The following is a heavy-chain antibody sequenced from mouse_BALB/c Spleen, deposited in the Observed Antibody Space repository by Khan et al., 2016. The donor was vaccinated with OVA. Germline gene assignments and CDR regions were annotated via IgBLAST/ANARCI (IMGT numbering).Heavy chain of an antibody. V-gene: IGHV1S132*01. D-gene: IGHD3-2*02. Sequence: QIQLVQSGAELVRPGTSVKLSCKTSGYIFTSYWIHWVQQRSGQGLEWIARLYPGTDNTYYTENFKEQATLTADKSSSTVNLQLSSLKSEDSAVFFCAREEALYYFDYWGQGTTLTVSS. CDR1: GYIFTSYW. CDR3: AREEALYYFDY. J-gene: IGHJ2*01. CDR2: LYPGTDNT.